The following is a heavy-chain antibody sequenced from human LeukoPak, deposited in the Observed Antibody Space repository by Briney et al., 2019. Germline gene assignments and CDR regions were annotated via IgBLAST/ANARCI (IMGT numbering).Heavy chain of an antibody. CDR1: GGSLNNHY. V-gene: IGHV4-34*01. D-gene: IGHD4-17*01. CDR3: ARDEAGHYALAF. Sequence: SETLSLTCAVSGGSLNNHYLTWIRQSPGKRLEWIGLINSGGTTVYDPSLKSRVSISLDTSKNQFSLTLRSMTATDTAVYYCARDEAGHYALAFWGQGTPVTVSS. J-gene: IGHJ4*02. CDR2: INSGGTT.